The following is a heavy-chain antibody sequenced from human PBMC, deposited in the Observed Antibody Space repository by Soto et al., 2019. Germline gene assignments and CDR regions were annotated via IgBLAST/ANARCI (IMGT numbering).Heavy chain of an antibody. D-gene: IGHD3-16*02. V-gene: IGHV1-69*12. CDR1: GGTFSSYA. CDR3: ERDSGPYDSVWGSYRPYYFDY. CDR2: IIPIFGTA. J-gene: IGHJ4*02. Sequence: QVQLVQSGAEVKKPGSSVKVSCKASGGTFSSYAISWVRQAPGQGLEWMGGIIPIFGTANYAQKFQGRVTITADAHTSTAYMELSSLRSEDTAVYYCERDSGPYDSVWGSYRPYYFDYWGQGTLVTVSS.